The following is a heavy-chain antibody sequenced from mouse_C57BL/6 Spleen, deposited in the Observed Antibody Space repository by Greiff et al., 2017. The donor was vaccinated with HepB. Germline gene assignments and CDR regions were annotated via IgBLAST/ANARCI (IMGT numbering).Heavy chain of an antibody. J-gene: IGHJ1*03. D-gene: IGHD1-1*01. V-gene: IGHV1-55*01. CDR2: IYPGSGST. CDR3: ARGYGSSHWYFDV. Sequence: QGLEWIGDIYPGSGSTNYNEKFKSKATLTVDTSSSTAYMQLSSLTSEDSAVYYCARGYGSSHWYFDVWGTGTTVTVSS.